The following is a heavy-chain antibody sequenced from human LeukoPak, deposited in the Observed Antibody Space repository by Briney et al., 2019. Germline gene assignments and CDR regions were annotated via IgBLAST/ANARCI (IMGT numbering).Heavy chain of an antibody. J-gene: IGHJ4*02. CDR1: GLTVSSNY. CDR3: AKGTYYYDSSGYYYGPTFDN. Sequence: GGSLRLSCAASGLTVSSNYMSWVRQAPGKGLEWVSLIYSSGSTYYADPVKGRFTISRDNSKNTLFLQMNSLTAEDTAVYYCAKGTYYYDSSGYYYGPTFDNWGQGTLVTVSA. CDR2: IYSSGST. V-gene: IGHV3-53*01. D-gene: IGHD3-22*01.